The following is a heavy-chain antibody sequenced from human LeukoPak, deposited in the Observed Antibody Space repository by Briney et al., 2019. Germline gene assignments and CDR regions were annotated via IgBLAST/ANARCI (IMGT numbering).Heavy chain of an antibody. CDR2: ISWNSGSI. CDR3: AKGHCSSTSCYNFDY. V-gene: IGHV3-9*01. CDR1: GFTFDDYA. Sequence: SLRLSCAASGFTFDDYAMHWVRQAPGKGLEWVSGISWNSGSIGYADSVKGRFTISRGNAKNSLYLQMNSLRAEDTALYYCAKGHCSSTSCYNFDYWGQGTLVTVSS. D-gene: IGHD2-2*02. J-gene: IGHJ4*02.